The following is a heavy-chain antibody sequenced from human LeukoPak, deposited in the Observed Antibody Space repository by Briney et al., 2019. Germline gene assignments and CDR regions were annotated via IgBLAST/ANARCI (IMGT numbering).Heavy chain of an antibody. V-gene: IGHV3-21*01. Sequence: GGSLRLSCAASGFTFGSYSMNWARQAPGKGLEWVSSISGTSSYIYYADSVKGRFTISRDNAKNSLYLQMNSLRAEDTAVYYCARDRCSGGACYALGYWGQGTLGTVSS. CDR1: GFTFGSYS. J-gene: IGHJ4*02. CDR3: ARDRCSGGACYALGY. CDR2: ISGTSSYI. D-gene: IGHD2-15*01.